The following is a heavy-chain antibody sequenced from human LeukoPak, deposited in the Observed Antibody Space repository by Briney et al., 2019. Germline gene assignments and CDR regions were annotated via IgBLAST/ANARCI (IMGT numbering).Heavy chain of an antibody. V-gene: IGHV1-8*03. CDR2: MNPNSGNT. CDR3: ARAPRITMVRGVIYWFDP. D-gene: IGHD3-10*01. CDR1: GYTFTSYD. Sequence: ASVKVSCKASGYTFTSYDINWVRQATGQGLEWMGWMNPNSGNTGYAQKFQGRVTITRNTSISTAYMEPSSLRSEDTAVYYCARAPRITMVRGVIYWFDPWGQGTLVTVSS. J-gene: IGHJ5*02.